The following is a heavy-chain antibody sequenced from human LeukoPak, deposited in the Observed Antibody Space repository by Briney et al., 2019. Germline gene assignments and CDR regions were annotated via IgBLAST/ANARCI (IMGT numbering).Heavy chain of an antibody. D-gene: IGHD6-19*01. CDR2: IYTSGST. CDR1: GGSISSGSYY. J-gene: IGHJ4*02. CDR3: ARSHVTAVAGQAVDY. V-gene: IGHV4-61*02. Sequence: SETLSLTCTVSGGSISSGSYYWSWIRQPAGKGLEWIGRIYTSGSTNYNPSLKSRVTISVDTSKNQFSLKLSSVTAADTAVYYCARSHVTAVAGQAVDYWGQGTLVTVSS.